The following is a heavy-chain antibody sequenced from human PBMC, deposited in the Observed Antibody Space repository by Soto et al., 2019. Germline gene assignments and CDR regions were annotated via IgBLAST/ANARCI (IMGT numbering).Heavy chain of an antibody. J-gene: IGHJ4*02. D-gene: IGHD1-26*01. CDR1: GFTFSSYA. CDR2: ISGSGGST. CDR3: AKDVLVGANYPRYDY. Sequence: EVQRLESGGGLVQPGGSLRLSCAASGFTFSSYAMSWIRQAPGKGLEWVSAISGSGGSTYYADSVKGRFTISRDNSKNTLYLQMNSLRAEDTAVYYCAKDVLVGANYPRYDYWGQGTLVTVSS. V-gene: IGHV3-23*01.